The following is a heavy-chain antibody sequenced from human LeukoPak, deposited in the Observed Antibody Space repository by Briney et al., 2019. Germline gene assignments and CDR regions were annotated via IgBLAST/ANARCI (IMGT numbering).Heavy chain of an antibody. CDR3: ARGYSGYEFFDY. CDR1: GGSFSGYY. D-gene: IGHD5-12*01. Sequence: SETLSLTCAVYGGSFSGYYWSWIRQPPGKGLEWIGEINHSGSTNYNPSLKSRVTISVDTSKNQFSLKLSSVTAADTAVYYCARGYSGYEFFDYWGQGTLVTVSS. J-gene: IGHJ4*02. CDR2: INHSGST. V-gene: IGHV4-34*01.